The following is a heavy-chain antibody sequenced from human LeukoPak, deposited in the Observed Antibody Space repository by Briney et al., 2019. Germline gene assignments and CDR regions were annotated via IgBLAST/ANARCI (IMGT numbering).Heavy chain of an antibody. CDR1: GFRFSDYY. V-gene: IGHV3-11*01. Sequence: GGSLTLSCAASGFRFSDYYMSWIRHAPGKGLEWVSFISSSGSSIYYADSVKGRFTISRDNAKNSLYLQMSSLRVEDTAVYYCASNMAANYHYYYGIDVWGQGTTVTVSS. CDR3: ASNMAANYHYYYGIDV. J-gene: IGHJ6*02. CDR2: ISSSGSSI. D-gene: IGHD6-6*01.